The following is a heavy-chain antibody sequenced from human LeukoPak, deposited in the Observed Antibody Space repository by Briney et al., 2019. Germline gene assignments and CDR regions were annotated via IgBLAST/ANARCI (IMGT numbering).Heavy chain of an antibody. D-gene: IGHD3-10*01. J-gene: IGHJ5*02. CDR3: ARGWSNTLWFGWFHP. V-gene: IGHV1-2*02. CDR1: GYTFTGYL. Sequence: ASVKVSCKASGYTFTGYLIHWARQAPGQGREWMGWINPNSDATYYAQKFEGRVTMARDSYISPAYVEPSRLKSGDTAVYYWARGWSNTLWFGWFHPWPEGPRVTVPT. CDR2: INPNSDAT.